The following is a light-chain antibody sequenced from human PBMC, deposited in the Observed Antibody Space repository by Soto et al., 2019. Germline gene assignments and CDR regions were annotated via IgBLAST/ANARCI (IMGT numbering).Light chain of an antibody. J-gene: IGLJ1*01. CDR1: SRDIGTSNL. CDR3: SSYTSSSTLV. Sequence: QSVLTQPASVSGSPGQSITISCTGTSRDIGTSNLVSWYQQYPGKAPKLMIYDVSNRPSGISYRFSGSKSGNTASLTISGLQAEDEADYYCSSYTSSSTLVFGTGTKVTVL. CDR2: DVS. V-gene: IGLV2-14*02.